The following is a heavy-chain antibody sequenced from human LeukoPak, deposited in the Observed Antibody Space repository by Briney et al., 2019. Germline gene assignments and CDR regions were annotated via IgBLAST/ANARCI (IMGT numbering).Heavy chain of an antibody. CDR1: GFTFSSYE. Sequence: GGSVRLSCAASGFTFSSYEMNWVRQAPGKGLEWVADISSSGSTIYYADSVKGRFTISRDNAKNSLYLQMNSLRAEDTAVYYCAELGITMIGGVWGKGTTVTISS. CDR3: AELGITMIGGV. CDR2: ISSSGSTI. V-gene: IGHV3-48*03. J-gene: IGHJ6*04. D-gene: IGHD3-10*02.